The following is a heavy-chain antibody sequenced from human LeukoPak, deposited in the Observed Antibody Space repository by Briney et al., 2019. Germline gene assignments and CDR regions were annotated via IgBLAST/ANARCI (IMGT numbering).Heavy chain of an antibody. CDR3: ARRAPYYYDSSGYNNYYFDY. Sequence: GESLKISCKGSGYSFTSYWIGWVRQMPGKGLEWMGIIYPGDSDSRYSPSFQGQVTISADRSISTAYLQWSSLKASGTAMYYCARRAPYYYDSSGYNNYYFDYWGQGTLVTVSS. D-gene: IGHD3-22*01. V-gene: IGHV5-51*01. CDR2: IYPGDSDS. CDR1: GYSFTSYW. J-gene: IGHJ4*02.